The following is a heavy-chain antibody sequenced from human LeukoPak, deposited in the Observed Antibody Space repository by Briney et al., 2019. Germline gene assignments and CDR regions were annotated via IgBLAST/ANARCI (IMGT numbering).Heavy chain of an antibody. J-gene: IGHJ4*02. V-gene: IGHV4-59*01. D-gene: IGHD6-6*01. CDR3: ASLAARRTFDY. CDR2: IYYSGST. CDR1: GGSINSYY. Sequence: SETLSLTCTVSGGSINSYYWSWIRQPPGKGLEWIRYIYYSGSTNYNPSLKSRVTISVDTSKNQFSLKLSSVTAADTAVYYCASLAARRTFDYWGQGTLVTVSS.